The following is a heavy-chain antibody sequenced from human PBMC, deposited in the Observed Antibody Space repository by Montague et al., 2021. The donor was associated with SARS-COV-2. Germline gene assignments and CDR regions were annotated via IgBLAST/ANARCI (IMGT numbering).Heavy chain of an antibody. V-gene: IGHV4-34*01. J-gene: IGHJ4*02. CDR3: ARGLIDITMMVVVFTGASLYFDY. D-gene: IGHD3-22*01. Sequence: SETLSLTCGVSGGSLSGYHWSWIRQPPGRGLKWIGEIGPSGSTNYNPSLKSRVTISLDTSKNQFSLKLTSVTAADTAVYYCARGLIDITMMVVVFTGASLYFDYWSQGTLVTVSS. CDR1: GGSLSGYH. CDR2: IGPSGST.